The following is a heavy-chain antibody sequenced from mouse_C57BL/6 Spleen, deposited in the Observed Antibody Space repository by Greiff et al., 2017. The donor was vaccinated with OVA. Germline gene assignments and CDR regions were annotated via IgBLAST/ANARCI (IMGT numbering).Heavy chain of an antibody. CDR2: IYPGSGNT. CDR1: GYTFTDYY. Sequence: LMEPGASVKISCKASGYTFTDYYINWVKQRPGQGLEWIGWIYPGSGNTKYNEKFKGKATLTVDTSSSTAYMQLSSLTSEDSAVYFCAKRRAYGYWYFDVWGTGTTVTVSS. V-gene: IGHV1-84*01. J-gene: IGHJ1*03. D-gene: IGHD1-1*02. CDR3: AKRRAYGYWYFDV.